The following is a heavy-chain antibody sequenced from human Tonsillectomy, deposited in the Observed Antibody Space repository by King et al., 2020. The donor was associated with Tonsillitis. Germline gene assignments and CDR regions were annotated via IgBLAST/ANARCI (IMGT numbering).Heavy chain of an antibody. D-gene: IGHD3-3*01. CDR3: ARESPGLRFFSNWFDP. J-gene: IGHJ5*02. V-gene: IGHV1-69*01. CDR1: GGTFSSYA. CDR2: IIPIFDTT. Sequence: VQLVESGAEVKKPGSSVKVSCKASGGTFSSYAISWVRQAPGQGLERMGGIIPIFDTTNYAQKFQGRVTITADESTSTAYMELSSRRSEDTAVYYCARESPGLRFFSNWFDPWGQGTLVTVSS.